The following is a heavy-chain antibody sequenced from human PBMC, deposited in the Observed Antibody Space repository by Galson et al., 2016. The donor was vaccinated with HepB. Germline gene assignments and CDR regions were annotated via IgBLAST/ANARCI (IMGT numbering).Heavy chain of an antibody. CDR1: GMSFSSSG. V-gene: IGHV3-30*18. J-gene: IGHJ4*02. CDR3: ANERGSSRSPGY. CDR2: ISYDGHQK. D-gene: IGHD3-10*01. Sequence: SLRLSCAASGMSFSSSGMHWVRLAPGKGLEWVAVISYDGHQKYYVDPVKGRFIISRDNSKNTVYLQMNSLKTEDTAVYYCANERGSSRSPGYWGQGTLVSVSS.